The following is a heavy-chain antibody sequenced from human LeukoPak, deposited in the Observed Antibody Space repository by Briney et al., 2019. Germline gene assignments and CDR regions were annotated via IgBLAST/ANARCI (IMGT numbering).Heavy chain of an antibody. V-gene: IGHV3-21*01. Sequence: RAGGSLRLSCAASGFTFSSYSMNWVRQAPGKGLEWVSSIRSSTTYVYYADSAKGRFTISRDNAKNSLYLQMNSLRAEDTAVYYCARDSLTMIVGRQKRGLDYWGQGTLVTVSS. CDR2: IRSSTTYV. CDR3: ARDSLTMIVGRQKRGLDY. J-gene: IGHJ4*02. D-gene: IGHD3-22*01. CDR1: GFTFSSYS.